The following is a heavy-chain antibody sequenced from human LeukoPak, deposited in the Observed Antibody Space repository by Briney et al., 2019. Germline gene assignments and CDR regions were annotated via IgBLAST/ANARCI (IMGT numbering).Heavy chain of an antibody. D-gene: IGHD6-13*01. Sequence: ASVKVSCKASGYTFTGYYMHWVRQAPGQGLEWMGWINPNSGGTNYAPKFQGRVTMTRDTSISTAYMGLSRLRSDDTAVYYCAREIAAADTNSLNWFDPWGQGTLVTVSS. V-gene: IGHV1-2*02. CDR2: INPNSGGT. CDR1: GYTFTGYY. CDR3: AREIAAADTNSLNWFDP. J-gene: IGHJ5*02.